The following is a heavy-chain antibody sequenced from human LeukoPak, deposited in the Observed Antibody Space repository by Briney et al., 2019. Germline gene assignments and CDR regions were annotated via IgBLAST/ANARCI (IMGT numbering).Heavy chain of an antibody. Sequence: GASVKVSCKASGYSFTDHYLHWLRQAPGQGLEWMGWIHPNSGGTNYAQKFQGRVTMTRDTSISTAYMELSRLRSDDTAVYYCARGPRNYYYYGMDVWGQGTTVTVSS. D-gene: IGHD6-6*01. J-gene: IGHJ6*02. CDR1: GYSFTDHY. V-gene: IGHV1-2*02. CDR2: IHPNSGGT. CDR3: ARGPRNYYYYGMDV.